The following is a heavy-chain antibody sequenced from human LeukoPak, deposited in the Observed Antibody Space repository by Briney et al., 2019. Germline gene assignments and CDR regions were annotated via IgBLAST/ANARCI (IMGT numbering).Heavy chain of an antibody. CDR3: ASLRGYSS. Sequence: GGSLRLSCAASGFTFSRYWMSWVRQAPGKGLEWVANIKQDGGEIYYVDSVKGRFTISRDNAKNSVYLQMNSLRAEDTAVYYCASLRGYSSWGQGTLVTVSS. J-gene: IGHJ4*02. CDR2: IKQDGGEI. V-gene: IGHV3-7*01. CDR1: GFTFSRYW. D-gene: IGHD6-13*01.